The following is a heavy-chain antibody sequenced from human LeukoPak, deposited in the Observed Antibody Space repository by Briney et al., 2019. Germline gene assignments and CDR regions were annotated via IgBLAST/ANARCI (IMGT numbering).Heavy chain of an antibody. CDR2: IYTSGTT. V-gene: IGHV4-4*07. CDR1: GGSISSYY. Sequence: PSETLSLTCTVSGGSISSYYWSWIRQSAGKGLEWIGRIYTSGTTNSNPSLKSRVTISVDTSKNHFSLKLSSVTAADTAVYYCAREYYDSNKAPAFDIWGQGTMVTVSS. D-gene: IGHD3-22*01. J-gene: IGHJ3*02. CDR3: AREYYDSNKAPAFDI.